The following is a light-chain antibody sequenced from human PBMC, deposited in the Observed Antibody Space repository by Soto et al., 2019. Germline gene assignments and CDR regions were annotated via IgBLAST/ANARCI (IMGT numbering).Light chain of an antibody. CDR2: KNN. J-gene: IGLJ7*01. CDR1: SSNIGNFY. V-gene: IGLV1-47*01. CDR3: AAWDDSLSGPGV. Sequence: QSVLTQPPSASGTPGQRVTISCSGSSSNIGNFYVYWYQQLPGTAPKVLIYKNNQRPLGVPDRFSGSKSGTSASLAISGLRSEDEADYYCAAWDDSLSGPGVFGGGTQPTVL.